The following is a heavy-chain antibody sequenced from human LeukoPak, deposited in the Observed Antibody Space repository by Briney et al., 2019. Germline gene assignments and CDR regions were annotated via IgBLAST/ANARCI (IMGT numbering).Heavy chain of an antibody. J-gene: IGHJ4*02. V-gene: IGHV4-61*08. Sequence: SETLSLTCSVSGGSISSGDYYWSWIRQPPGKGLEWIGYIYYSGSTNYNPSFKSRVTISVDTSKNQFSLKLTSVTAADTAIYYCARGPLGATYFDDWGQGTLVTVSS. CDR2: IYYSGST. CDR3: ARGPLGATYFDD. CDR1: GGSISSGDYY. D-gene: IGHD1-26*01.